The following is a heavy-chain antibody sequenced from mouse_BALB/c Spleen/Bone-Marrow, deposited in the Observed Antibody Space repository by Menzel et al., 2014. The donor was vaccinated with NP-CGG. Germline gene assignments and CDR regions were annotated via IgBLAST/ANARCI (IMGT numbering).Heavy chain of an antibody. V-gene: IGHV14-3*02. CDR3: AVYDYGGFAY. J-gene: IGHJ3*01. D-gene: IGHD2-4*01. CDR2: IDPANGNT. CDR1: GFDIKDTY. Sequence: VQLQQPGAELVKPGASVKLSCTASGFDIKDTYMHWVKQRPEQGLEWIGRIDPANGNTKYDPKFQGKATITADTSSNTAYLQLSSLTSEDTAVYYCAVYDYGGFAYWSEGTLVNISA.